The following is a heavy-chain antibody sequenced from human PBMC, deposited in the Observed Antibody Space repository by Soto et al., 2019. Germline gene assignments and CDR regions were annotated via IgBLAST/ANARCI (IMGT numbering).Heavy chain of an antibody. D-gene: IGHD3-10*01. V-gene: IGHV4-31*03. CDR1: GGSISIDGYY. J-gene: IGHJ4*02. Sequence: QVQLQESGPGLVKPSQTLSLTCTVSGGSISIDGYYWNWIRQHPGKGLEWIGYIYYTGSTDYNPSLGGRGTGSGDRSKNQYARKGKPGTAGDTAGYYGARAGVPTLEGGPLAYWGQGTLATFSS. CDR2: IYYTGST. CDR3: ARAGVPTLEGGPLAY.